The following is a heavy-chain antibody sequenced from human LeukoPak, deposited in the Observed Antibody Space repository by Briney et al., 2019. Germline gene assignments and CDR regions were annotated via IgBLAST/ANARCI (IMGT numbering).Heavy chain of an antibody. Sequence: PSETLSLTCTVSGFTISSGDYYWRWLRQPPGKGLEWIGYIYYSGCTYYNPSLKSRFTISVDTSKNQFSLKLSSVTAADTAVYYCARGKPDWRGNPSGYSALVVFDPWGQGTLVTVSS. CDR3: ARGKPDWRGNPSGYSALVVFDP. CDR1: GFTISSGDYY. D-gene: IGHD3-3*01. CDR2: IYYSGCT. J-gene: IGHJ5*02. V-gene: IGHV4-30-4*01.